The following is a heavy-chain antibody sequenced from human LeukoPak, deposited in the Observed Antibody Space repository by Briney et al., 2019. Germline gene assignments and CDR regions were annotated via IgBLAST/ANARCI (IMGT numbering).Heavy chain of an antibody. Sequence: PGGSLRLSCAASGFTFSSYAMSWVRQAPGKGLEWVSAISGSGGSTYYADSVKGRFTISRANSKNTLYLQMNSQRAEDTAVYYCAKRSDYGVNSNYFDYWGQGTLVTVSS. CDR1: GFTFSSYA. J-gene: IGHJ4*02. CDR3: AKRSDYGVNSNYFDY. CDR2: ISGSGGST. D-gene: IGHD4-23*01. V-gene: IGHV3-23*01.